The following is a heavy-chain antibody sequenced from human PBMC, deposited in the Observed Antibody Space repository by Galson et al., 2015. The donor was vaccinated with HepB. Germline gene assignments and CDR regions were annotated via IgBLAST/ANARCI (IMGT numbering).Heavy chain of an antibody. CDR3: AREGTSTSFDY. D-gene: IGHD2-2*01. Sequence: LSLTCAVSSGSISSNDWWSWVRQPPGKGLEWIGEIHHSGRTNYNPSLKSRLTISRDQSNNQLSLSLRSVTAADTAVYYCAREGTSTSFDYWGQGTLVTVSS. CDR2: IHHSGRT. V-gene: IGHV4-4*02. J-gene: IGHJ4*02. CDR1: SGSISSNDW.